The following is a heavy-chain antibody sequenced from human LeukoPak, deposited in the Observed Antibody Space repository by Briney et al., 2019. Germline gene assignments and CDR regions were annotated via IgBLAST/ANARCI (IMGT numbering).Heavy chain of an antibody. CDR3: AKTHTIFGVAPGDAFDI. V-gene: IGHV3-23*01. Sequence: PGGSLRLSCAASGFTFSHYAMTWVRQPPGKGLEWVSTIGGGPVYYADSVKGRFTISRDDSKNTLYLQMNSLRAEDTAVYYCAKTHTIFGVAPGDAFDIWGQGTMVTVSS. CDR1: GFTFSHYA. D-gene: IGHD3-3*01. CDR2: IGGGPV. J-gene: IGHJ3*02.